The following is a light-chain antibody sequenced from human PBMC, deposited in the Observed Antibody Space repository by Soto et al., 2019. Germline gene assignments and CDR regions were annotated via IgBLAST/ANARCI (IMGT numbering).Light chain of an antibody. CDR2: HVT. CDR3: CSYTTSNTFV. V-gene: IGLV2-14*01. J-gene: IGLJ1*01. Sequence: QSVLTQPASVSGSLGQSITISFSGTSSDVGAYNYVSWYQQYPGKAPTLMISHVTDRPSGVSNRFSGSKSGNTASLTISGLQAEDEADYYCCSYTTSNTFVFGTGTKLTVL. CDR1: SSDVGAYNY.